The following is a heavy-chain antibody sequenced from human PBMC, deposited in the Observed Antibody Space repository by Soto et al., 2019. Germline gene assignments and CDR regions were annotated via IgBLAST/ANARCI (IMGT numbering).Heavy chain of an antibody. D-gene: IGHD3-9*01. CDR3: ARVGYYDILTGYYTEDFFDY. CDR1: GYTFTSYG. J-gene: IGHJ4*02. V-gene: IGHV1-18*04. Sequence: ASVKVSCKASGYTFTSYGIGWVRQAPGQGLEWMGWISAYNGNTNYAQKLQGRVTMTTDTSTSTAYMELRSLRSDDTAVYYCARVGYYDILTGYYTEDFFDYWGQGTLVTVPQ. CDR2: ISAYNGNT.